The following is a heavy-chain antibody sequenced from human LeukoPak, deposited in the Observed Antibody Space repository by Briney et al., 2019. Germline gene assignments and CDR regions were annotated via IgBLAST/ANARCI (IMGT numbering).Heavy chain of an antibody. CDR1: GGSFSGYY. J-gene: IGHJ4*02. V-gene: IGHV4-34*01. Sequence: SETLSLTCAVYGGSFSGYYWSWIRQPPGKGLEWIGEINHSGSTNYNPSLKSRVTISVDTSKNQFSLKLSSVTAADTAVYYCAREPTGIAAAYGYYFDYWGQGTLVTVSS. CDR3: AREPTGIAAAYGYYFDY. D-gene: IGHD6-13*01. CDR2: INHSGST.